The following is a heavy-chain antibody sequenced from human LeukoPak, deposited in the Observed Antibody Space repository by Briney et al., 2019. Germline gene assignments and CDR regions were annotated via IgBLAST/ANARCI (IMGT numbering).Heavy chain of an antibody. CDR1: GITLSNYG. Sequence: GGSLRLSCAVSGITLSNYGMSWVRQAPGKGLEWVAGISDSGGRTNYADSVKGRFTISRDNPKNTLYLQMNSLRAEDTAVYFCAKRGVAIRVILVGFHKEAYYFDSWGQGALVTVSS. D-gene: IGHD3-22*01. J-gene: IGHJ4*02. CDR2: ISDSGGRT. CDR3: AKRGVAIRVILVGFHKEAYYFDS. V-gene: IGHV3-23*01.